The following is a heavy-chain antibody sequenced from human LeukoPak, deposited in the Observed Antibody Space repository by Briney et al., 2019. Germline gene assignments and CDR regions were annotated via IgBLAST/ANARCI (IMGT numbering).Heavy chain of an antibody. CDR2: IYYSGST. Sequence: SGTLSLTCTVSGGSISSYYWSWIRQPPGKGLEWIGYIYYSGSTNYNPSLKSRVSMSVDTSKNQFSLRLSSVTAADTAVYYCARTTVTTWRYYLNYWGQGTLVTVSS. J-gene: IGHJ4*02. CDR1: GGSISSYY. V-gene: IGHV4-59*01. D-gene: IGHD4-17*01. CDR3: ARTTVTTWRYYLNY.